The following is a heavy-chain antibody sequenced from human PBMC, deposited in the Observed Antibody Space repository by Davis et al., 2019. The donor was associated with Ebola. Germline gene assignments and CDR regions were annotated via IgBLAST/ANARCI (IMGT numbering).Heavy chain of an antibody. D-gene: IGHD3-3*01. CDR2: ITGGGRAT. J-gene: IGHJ4*02. V-gene: IGHV3-23*01. Sequence: PGGSLRLSFAASGFTFNNYAMNWVRQAPGKGLEWVSGITGGGRATYYADSVKGRFTISRDNSQNTVSLQMNSLRDEDTAVYYCAKETSFGVVNTGCYDYWGQGTLVTVSS. CDR1: GFTFNNYA. CDR3: AKETSFGVVNTGCYDY.